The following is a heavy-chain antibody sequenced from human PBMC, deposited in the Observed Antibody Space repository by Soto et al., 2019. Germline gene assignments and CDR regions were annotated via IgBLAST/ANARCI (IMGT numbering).Heavy chain of an antibody. CDR3: ARVAYANGWIFDC. J-gene: IGHJ4*01. CDR2: VRGTPSSGTT. D-gene: IGHD2-2*01. V-gene: IGHV3-49*04. Sequence: PGGSLRLSCTASGFTFSDYAMNWVRQAPGKGLEWVAFVRGTPSSGTTEYAASVRGRFTLSRDNAKNSLHLQMDSLRAEDTAMYFCARVAYANGWIFDCWGQGTLVTVSS. CDR1: GFTFSDYA.